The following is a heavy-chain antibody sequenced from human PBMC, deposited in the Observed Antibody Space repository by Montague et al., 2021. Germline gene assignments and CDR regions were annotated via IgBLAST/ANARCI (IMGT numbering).Heavy chain of an antibody. V-gene: IGHV4-39*01. J-gene: IGHJ3*02. CDR2: IYNSGST. Sequence: SETLSLTCTVSGGSISSSGYYWGWIRQSPGKGLEWIGSIYNSGSTYYNPSLKSRVTISVDTSKNQFSLKLNSVTAADTAVYYCARYDGVTFGELMNDAFDIWGQGTLVAVSS. D-gene: IGHD3-16*01. CDR3: ARYDGVTFGELMNDAFDI. CDR1: GGSISSSGYY.